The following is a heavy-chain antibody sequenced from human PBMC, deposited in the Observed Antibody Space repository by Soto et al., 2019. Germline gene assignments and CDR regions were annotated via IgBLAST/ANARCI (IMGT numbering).Heavy chain of an antibody. V-gene: IGHV1-69*05. D-gene: IGHD1-20*01. CDR3: ARDRAGITGRNVAFDI. J-gene: IGHJ3*02. CDR1: GGTFSSYA. CDR2: IIPIFGTA. Sequence: SVKVSCKASGGTFSSYAISWVRQAPGQGLEWMGGIIPIFGTANYAQKFQGRVTMTRDTSTSTVYMELSSLRSEDTAVYYCARDRAGITGRNVAFDIWGQGTMVTVSS.